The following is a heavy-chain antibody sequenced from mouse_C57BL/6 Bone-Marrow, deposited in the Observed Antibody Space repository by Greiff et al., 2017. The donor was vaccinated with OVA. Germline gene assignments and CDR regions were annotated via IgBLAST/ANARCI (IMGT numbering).Heavy chain of an antibody. J-gene: IGHJ2*01. V-gene: IGHV1-19*01. CDR2: INPYNGGT. CDR1: GYTFTDYY. Sequence: EVQLQQSGPVLVKPGASVKMSCKASGYTFTDYYMNWVKQSHGKSLEWIGVINPYNGGTSYNQKFKGKATLTVDKSSSTAYMELNSLTSEDSAVYYCARRGWLLRPYYFDYWGQGTTLIVSS. D-gene: IGHD2-3*01. CDR3: ARRGWLLRPYYFDY.